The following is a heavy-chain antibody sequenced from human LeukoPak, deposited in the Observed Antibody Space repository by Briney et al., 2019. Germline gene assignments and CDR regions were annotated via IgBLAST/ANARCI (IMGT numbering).Heavy chain of an antibody. CDR1: GGSIRSSGNY. D-gene: IGHD6-6*01. Sequence: PSETLSLTCSVFGGSIRSSGNYWGWIRQPPGKGLEWIGSIYYNGNTFHNPSLKSRVTMSVDTSKNQFSLKLSSVTAADTAVYYCARGRFRIAARPMYNWFDPWGQGTLVTVSS. CDR3: ARGRFRIAARPMYNWFDP. V-gene: IGHV4-39*07. J-gene: IGHJ5*02. CDR2: IYYNGNT.